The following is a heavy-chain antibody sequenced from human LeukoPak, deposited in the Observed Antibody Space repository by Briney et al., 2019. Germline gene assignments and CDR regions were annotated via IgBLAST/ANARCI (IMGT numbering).Heavy chain of an antibody. V-gene: IGHV3-53*04. CDR2: IYSGGNT. CDR3: VRLMGSGWFDP. Sequence: PGGSLRLSCAASGFTVSSSPINWVRQAPGRGLEWVSVIYSGGNTFYADSVKGRFTISRHNSENTSYLQMNSLSADDTAVYYCVRLMGSGWFDPWGQGTLVTVFS. D-gene: IGHD1-26*01. CDR1: GFTVSSSP. J-gene: IGHJ5*02.